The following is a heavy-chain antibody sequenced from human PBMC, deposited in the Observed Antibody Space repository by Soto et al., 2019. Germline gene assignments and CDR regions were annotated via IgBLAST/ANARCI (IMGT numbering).Heavy chain of an antibody. Sequence: PSETLSLTCTVSGGSISSYYWSWIRQPPGKGLEWIGYIYYSGSTTYNASLKSVVSILVDTTKNPFSLKLRSVTAAGTAVYYCARGFRDSSGYYERWTYGMDVWGQGTTVTVSS. CDR3: ARGFRDSSGYYERWTYGMDV. J-gene: IGHJ6*02. V-gene: IGHV4-59*01. CDR1: GGSISSYY. CDR2: IYYSGST. D-gene: IGHD3-22*01.